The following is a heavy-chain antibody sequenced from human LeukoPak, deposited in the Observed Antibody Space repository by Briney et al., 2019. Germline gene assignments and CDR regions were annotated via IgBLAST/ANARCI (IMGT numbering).Heavy chain of an antibody. CDR2: INHSGST. D-gene: IGHD3-10*01. Sequence: SETLSLTCAVYGGSFSGYYWSWIRQPPGKGLEWIGEINHSGSTNYNPSLKSRATISVDTSKNQFSLTLTSVTAADTAVYYCARRSSRYFGPRSYRKYYFDYWGQGTLVIVSS. V-gene: IGHV4-34*01. J-gene: IGHJ4*02. CDR3: ARRSSRYFGPRSYRKYYFDY. CDR1: GGSFSGYY.